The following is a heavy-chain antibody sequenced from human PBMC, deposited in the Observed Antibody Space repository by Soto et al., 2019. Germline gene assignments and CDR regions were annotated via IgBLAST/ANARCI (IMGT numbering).Heavy chain of an antibody. Sequence: ASAKGSCKASGCNLGAYYTYWVRQAPGRGLEWVGVMDPITGGTDYEERLRERVTMTRDTSINTAYMELRRLRSDDTAIYFCARGRDAASQFYSPHGTDVWGQGTTVNVSS. J-gene: IGHJ6*02. CDR2: MDPITGGT. D-gene: IGHD2-15*01. CDR1: GCNLGAYY. CDR3: ARGRDAASQFYSPHGTDV. V-gene: IGHV1-2*02.